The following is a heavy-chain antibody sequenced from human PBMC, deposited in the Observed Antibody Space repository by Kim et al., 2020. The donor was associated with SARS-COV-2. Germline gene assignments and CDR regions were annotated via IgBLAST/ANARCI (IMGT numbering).Heavy chain of an antibody. V-gene: IGHV3-15*01. CDR1: GFTFSNAW. J-gene: IGHJ3*02. D-gene: IGHD3-16*02. CDR3: TTAPYMITFGGVIVHDAFDI. CDR2: IKSKTDGGTT. Sequence: GGSLRLSCAASGFTFSNAWMSWVRQAPGKGLEWVGRIKSKTDGGTTDYAAPVKGRFTISRDDSKNTLYLQMNSLKTEDTAVYYCTTAPYMITFGGVIVHDAFDIWGQGTMVTVSS.